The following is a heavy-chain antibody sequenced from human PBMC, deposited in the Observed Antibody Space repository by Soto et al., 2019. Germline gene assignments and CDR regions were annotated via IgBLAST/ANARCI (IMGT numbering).Heavy chain of an antibody. CDR2: IIPILGIA. D-gene: IGHD2-2*01. Sequence: QVQLVQSGAEVKKPGSSVKVSCKASGGTFSIYTISWVRQAPGQGLEWMGRIIPILGIANYAQKFQGIVTITADKSTSAAYMELSSLRSEDTAVYYCARSRLSIVVVPSATFDPWGQGTLVTVSS. CDR1: GGTFSIYT. CDR3: ARSRLSIVVVPSATFDP. J-gene: IGHJ5*02. V-gene: IGHV1-69*02.